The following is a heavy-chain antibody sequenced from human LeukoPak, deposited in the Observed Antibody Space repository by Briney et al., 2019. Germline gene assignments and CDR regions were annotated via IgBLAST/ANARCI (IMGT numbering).Heavy chain of an antibody. CDR3: ARKSAVQRTSEFDY. Sequence: ASVKVSCKASGYTFTGYYMNWVPQAPGQGLEWLGWINPNSGDTKYAQKFLGRVTMTSDTSINTGYMALSSLTSDDTAVYYCARKSAVQRTSEFDYWGQGSLVTVSS. V-gene: IGHV1-2*02. CDR1: GYTFTGYY. J-gene: IGHJ4*02. CDR2: INPNSGDT. D-gene: IGHD2-2*01.